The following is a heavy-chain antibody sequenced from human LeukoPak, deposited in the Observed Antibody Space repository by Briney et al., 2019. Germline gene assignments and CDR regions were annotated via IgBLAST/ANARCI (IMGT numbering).Heavy chain of an antibody. J-gene: IGHJ1*01. CDR3: ARAPSEIGGYYPEYFRH. V-gene: IGHV3-74*01. CDR2: IKSDGGT. D-gene: IGHD3-22*01. CDR1: GFTFSTYW. Sequence: GGSLRLSCAASGFTFSTYWMHWVRQAPGEGLVWVSRIKSDGGTNYADSVKGRFTISRDNAKKTVSLQMNSLSPEDTGVYYCARAPSEIGGYYPEYFRHWGQGTLVTVSS.